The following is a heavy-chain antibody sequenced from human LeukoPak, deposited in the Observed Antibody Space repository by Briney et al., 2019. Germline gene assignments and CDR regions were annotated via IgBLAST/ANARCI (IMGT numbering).Heavy chain of an antibody. CDR3: AGYGAARDSFFDY. CDR1: GGSISSYY. Sequence: PSETLSLTCTVSGGSISSYYWSWIRQPPGKGLEWIGYIYYSGSTNYNPSLKSRVTISVGTSKNQFSLKLSSMTAADTAVCYCAGYGAARDSFFDYWGQGTLVTVSS. CDR2: IYYSGST. V-gene: IGHV4-59*01. J-gene: IGHJ4*02. D-gene: IGHD6-6*01.